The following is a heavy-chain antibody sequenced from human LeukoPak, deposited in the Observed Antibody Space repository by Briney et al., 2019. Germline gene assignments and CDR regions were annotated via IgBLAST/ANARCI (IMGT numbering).Heavy chain of an antibody. CDR3: ARERHYYDSSGYYGP. Sequence: PGGSLRLSCVVSGFSFSDSYMTWIRQTPGKGLEWVSGINWNGGSTGYADSVKGRFTISRDNAKNSLYLQMNSLRAEDTAVYYCARERHYYDSSGYYGPWGQGTLVTVSS. CDR2: INWNGGST. V-gene: IGHV3-20*04. D-gene: IGHD3-22*01. CDR1: GFSFSDSY. J-gene: IGHJ5*02.